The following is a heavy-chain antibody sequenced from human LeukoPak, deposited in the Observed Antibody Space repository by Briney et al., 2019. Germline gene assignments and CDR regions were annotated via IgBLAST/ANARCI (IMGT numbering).Heavy chain of an antibody. CDR3: ARDRVVVPAAKDYYYGMDV. J-gene: IGHJ6*02. CDR2: ISAYNGDT. D-gene: IGHD2-2*01. V-gene: IGHV1-18*01. Sequence: ASVKVSCKASGYTFTSYGISWVRQAPGQGLEWMGWISAYNGDTNYAQKLQGRVTMTTDTSTSTAYMELRSLRSDDTAVYYCARDRVVVPAAKDYYYGMDVWGQGTTVTVSS. CDR1: GYTFTSYG.